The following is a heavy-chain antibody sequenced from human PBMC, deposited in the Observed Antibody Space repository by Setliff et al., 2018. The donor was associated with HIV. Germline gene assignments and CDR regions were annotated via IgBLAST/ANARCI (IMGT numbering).Heavy chain of an antibody. CDR2: INHSEST. V-gene: IGHV4-34*01. J-gene: IGHJ4*01. CDR1: GESFSDYY. Sequence: SETLSLTCAVYGESFSDYYRSWIRQPPGKGLEWIGEINHSESTNYNPSLKSRVTVSVDTSKKQFSLRLSSVYAADTALYYCARGGGITWRSYSFDYWGHGTLVTISA. D-gene: IGHD3-10*01. CDR3: ARGGGITWRSYSFDY.